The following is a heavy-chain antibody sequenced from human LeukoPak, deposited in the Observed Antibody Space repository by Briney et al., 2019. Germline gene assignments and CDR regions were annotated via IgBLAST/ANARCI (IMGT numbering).Heavy chain of an antibody. V-gene: IGHV3-7*03. Sequence: GGSLRLSCAASGFTFSTYWMSWVRQAPGKGLEWVANIKIDGSEKYYADSVKGRFTISRDNAKNSLYLQMNGLRVEDTAVYYCARGVDIVATIWDYWGQGALVTVSS. CDR1: GFTFSTYW. D-gene: IGHD5-12*01. CDR2: IKIDGSEK. CDR3: ARGVDIVATIWDY. J-gene: IGHJ4*02.